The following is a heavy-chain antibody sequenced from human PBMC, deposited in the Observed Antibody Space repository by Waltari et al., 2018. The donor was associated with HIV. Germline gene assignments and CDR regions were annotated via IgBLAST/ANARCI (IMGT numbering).Heavy chain of an antibody. CDR1: GFTFTKYW. J-gene: IGHJ4*02. CDR2: IKQDGSVV. Sequence: EVQLVESGGGLVQPGGSLRLSCVASGFTFTKYWMNWVRQAPGKGLEWVANIKQDGSVVYYGDFVKGRFTISRDNAKNSLYLQINSLRVDDTAVYYCVRSGGLDSWGQGTLVTVSS. D-gene: IGHD6-25*01. CDR3: VRSGGLDS. V-gene: IGHV3-7*01.